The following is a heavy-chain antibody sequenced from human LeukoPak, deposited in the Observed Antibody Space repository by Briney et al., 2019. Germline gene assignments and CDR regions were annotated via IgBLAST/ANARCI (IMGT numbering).Heavy chain of an antibody. Sequence: PSETLSLTCAVYGGSFSGYYWSWIRQPPGKGLEWIGEINHSGSTNYNPSLKSRVTISVDTSKNQFSLKLSSVTAADTAVYYCASFASWFGSQVYWGQGTLVTISS. CDR3: ASFASWFGSQVY. CDR2: INHSGST. D-gene: IGHD3-10*01. J-gene: IGHJ4*02. CDR1: GGSFSGYY. V-gene: IGHV4-34*01.